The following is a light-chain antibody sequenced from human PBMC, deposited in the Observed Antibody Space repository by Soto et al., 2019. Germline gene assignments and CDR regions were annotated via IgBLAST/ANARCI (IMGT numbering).Light chain of an antibody. CDR1: QSVSSY. Sequence: EIVLTQSPATLSLSPGERATLSCRASQSVSSYLAWYQQKPGQAPRLLIYDASTRATGIPARFSGSGSGTDFTLTISSLEPEDFAVYYCQQRSNSPRITFGPGTKVDIK. J-gene: IGKJ3*01. V-gene: IGKV3-11*01. CDR2: DAS. CDR3: QQRSNSPRIT.